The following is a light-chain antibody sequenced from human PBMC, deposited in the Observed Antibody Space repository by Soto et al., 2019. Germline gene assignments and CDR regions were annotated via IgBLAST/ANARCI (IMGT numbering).Light chain of an antibody. CDR3: QKCYMGWT. Sequence: DIQMTQSPSTLSASVGDRVTITCRASQSIGRFLAWYQHQPGKAPKLLIYDASTLESGVPSRFSGTGSGTEFTLSITSLQPEDFGTYSCQKCYMGWTFGQGTKVDFK. CDR2: DAS. V-gene: IGKV1-5*01. J-gene: IGKJ1*01. CDR1: QSIGRF.